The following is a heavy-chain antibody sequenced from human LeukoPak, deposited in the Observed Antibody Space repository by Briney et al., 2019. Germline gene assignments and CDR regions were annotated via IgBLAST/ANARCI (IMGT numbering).Heavy chain of an antibody. V-gene: IGHV1-24*01. CDR3: ARTNRAGASDI. CDR1: GYTLGEMS. CDR2: FDPDDVNT. J-gene: IGHJ3*02. D-gene: IGHD1/OR15-1a*01. Sequence: GASVKVSCKVSGYTLGEMSMHWVRQAPGEEPEWMGGFDPDDVNTVYAPRFQGRVTMTDDTSTDTAYLELRSLRSDDTAVYYCARTNRAGASDIWGQGTLVTVSS.